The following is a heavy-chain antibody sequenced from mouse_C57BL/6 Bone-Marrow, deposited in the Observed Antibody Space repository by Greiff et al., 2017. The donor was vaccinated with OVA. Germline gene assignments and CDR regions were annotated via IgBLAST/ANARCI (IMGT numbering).Heavy chain of an antibody. CDR2: ISDGGSYT. V-gene: IGHV5-4*03. J-gene: IGHJ1*03. CDR3: ARLTTWYFDV. Sequence: EVNLMESGGGLVKPGGSLKLSCAASGFTFSSYAMSWVRQTPEKRLEWVATISDGGSYTYYPDNVKGRFTISRDNAKNNLYLQMSHLKSEDTAMYYCARLTTWYFDVWGTGTTVTVSS. CDR1: GFTFSSYA. D-gene: IGHD2-13*01.